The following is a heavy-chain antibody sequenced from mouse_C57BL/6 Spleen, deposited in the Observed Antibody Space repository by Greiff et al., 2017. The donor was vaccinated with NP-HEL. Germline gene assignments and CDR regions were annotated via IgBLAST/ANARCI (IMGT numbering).Heavy chain of an antibody. D-gene: IGHD2-4*01. J-gene: IGHJ4*01. Sequence: EVQLQQSGPGLVKPSQSLSLTCSVTGYSITSGYYWNWIRQFPGNKLEWMGYISYDGSNNYNPSLKNRISITRDTSKNQFFLKLNSVTTEDTATYYCAKYYDEGAMDYWGQGTSVTVSS. CDR1: GYSITSGYY. V-gene: IGHV3-6*01. CDR3: AKYYDEGAMDY. CDR2: ISYDGSN.